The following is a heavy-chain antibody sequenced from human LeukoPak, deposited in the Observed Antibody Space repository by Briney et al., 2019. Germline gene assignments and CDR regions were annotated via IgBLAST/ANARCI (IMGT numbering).Heavy chain of an antibody. CDR3: ARAKPDDFDL. D-gene: IGHD1-14*01. Sequence: PGGSLRLSCVGSGFTLNTYWIHWVRQAPGKELVWVSRVINDGSGANYADSVKGRFTISRDNAKNTVYLQMNSLRVEDTAVYYCARAKPDDFDLWGRGTLVTVSS. CDR2: VINDGSGA. CDR1: GFTLNTYW. J-gene: IGHJ2*01. V-gene: IGHV3-74*01.